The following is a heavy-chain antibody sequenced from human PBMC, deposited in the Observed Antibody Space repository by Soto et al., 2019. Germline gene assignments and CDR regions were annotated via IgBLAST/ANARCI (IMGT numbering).Heavy chain of an antibody. D-gene: IGHD2-8*01. CDR1: GFTFSSYG. CDR2: ISFSSTTI. Sequence: GGSLRLSCAASGFTFSSYGMHWVRQAPGKGLEWVSYISFSSTTIFYADSVRGRFTISRDNAKNSLYLQMNTLRDEDTAVYYCARDNGMAGSFDPWGRGTLVTVSS. V-gene: IGHV3-48*02. CDR3: ARDNGMAGSFDP. J-gene: IGHJ5*02.